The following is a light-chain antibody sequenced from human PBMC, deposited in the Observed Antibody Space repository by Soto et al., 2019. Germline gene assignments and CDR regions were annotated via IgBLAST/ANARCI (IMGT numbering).Light chain of an antibody. CDR2: HVT. V-gene: IGLV2-14*01. CDR1: SSDVGAYNY. J-gene: IGLJ1*01. CDR3: CSYTTSNTFV. Sequence: QSVLTQPASVSGSLGQSITISCSGTSSDVGAYNYVSWYQQYPGKAHKLMIYHVTDRPSGVSKRLSGTKSGNTASLTISGLQAEDEADYYCCSYTTSNTFVFGTGTKVTVL.